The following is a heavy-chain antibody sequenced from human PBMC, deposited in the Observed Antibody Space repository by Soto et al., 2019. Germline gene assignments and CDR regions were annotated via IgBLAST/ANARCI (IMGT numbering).Heavy chain of an antibody. J-gene: IGHJ6*02. Sequence: QVQLVQSGAEVTKPGSSVRVSCKASGGTLRSHAINWVRQAPGQGLEWMGGIIPIFGSPNYAQKFPGRVTITAAESSITAYMELSSPRSEDTAVYYCAATVEIPYYHGMDVWGQGTTVTVSS. V-gene: IGHV1-69*01. D-gene: IGHD4-4*01. CDR2: IIPIFGSP. CDR3: AATVEIPYYHGMDV. CDR1: GGTLRSHA.